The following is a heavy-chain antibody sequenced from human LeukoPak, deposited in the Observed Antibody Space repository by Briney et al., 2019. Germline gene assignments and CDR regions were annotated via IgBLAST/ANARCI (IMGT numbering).Heavy chain of an antibody. CDR1: GFTFSSYG. CDR2: ISYDGSNK. V-gene: IGHV3-30*18. CDR3: AKEGDAYYGSGSPFDY. J-gene: IGHJ4*02. D-gene: IGHD3-10*01. Sequence: GSLRLSCAASGFTFSSYGMHWVRQAPGKGLEWVAVISYDGSNKYYADSVKGRFTIARDNSKNTLYLQMNSLRAEDTAVYYCAKEGDAYYGSGSPFDYWGQGTLVTVSS.